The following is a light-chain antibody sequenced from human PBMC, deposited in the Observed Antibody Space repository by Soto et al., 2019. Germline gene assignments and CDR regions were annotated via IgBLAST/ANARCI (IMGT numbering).Light chain of an antibody. CDR2: EVT. Sequence: QPVLTQPPSASGSPGQSVTISCTGTRSDVGGYNYVSWYQQHPGKAPKLMIYEVTKRPSGVPDRFSGSKSGNTASLTVSGLQAEDEADYYCSSYGGTNNLLFGGGTKLTVL. CDR1: RSDVGGYNY. V-gene: IGLV2-8*01. CDR3: SSYGGTNNLL. J-gene: IGLJ2*01.